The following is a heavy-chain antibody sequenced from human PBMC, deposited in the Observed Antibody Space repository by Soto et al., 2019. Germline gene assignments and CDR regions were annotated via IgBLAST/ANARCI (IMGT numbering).Heavy chain of an antibody. V-gene: IGHV3-30*06. CDR3: DSSGRYYFDY. CDR2: ISYDGNDK. Sequence: GGSLRLSCVVSGFPFSSYGIHWVRQAPGKGLEWVALISYDGNDKYYADSVKGRFTISRDNSRNTLFLQMSSLKSDDTAVYYNDSSGRYYFDYWGQGTLVTVSS. D-gene: IGHD3-22*01. CDR1: GFPFSSYG. J-gene: IGHJ4*02.